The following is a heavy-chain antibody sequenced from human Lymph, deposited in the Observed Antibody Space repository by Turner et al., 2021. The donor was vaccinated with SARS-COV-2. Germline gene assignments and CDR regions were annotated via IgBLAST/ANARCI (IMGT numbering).Heavy chain of an antibody. D-gene: IGHD3-22*01. V-gene: IGHV3-30*04. J-gene: IGHJ4*02. Sequence: QVQLVESGGGVVQPGRSLRLSCAASGFTFSSYAMHLVRQAPGKGLEWVAFISYDGSDKYYADSVKGRFTFSRDNSKNTLYLQMNSLRAEDTAVYYCARDRDSSGWVDYWGQGTLVTVSS. CDR3: ARDRDSSGWVDY. CDR1: GFTFSSYA. CDR2: ISYDGSDK.